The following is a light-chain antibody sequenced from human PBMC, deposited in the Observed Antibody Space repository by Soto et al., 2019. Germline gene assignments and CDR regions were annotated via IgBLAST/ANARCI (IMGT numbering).Light chain of an antibody. CDR3: QSYDDSLSGPVV. Sequence: QSVLTQPPSVSGAPGQRVTISCTGTRSNIGAGYDVHWYQQVPGTAPKLLIFTNSDRPSGVPDRFSASKSGTSASLAITGLQTEDEADYYCQSYDDSLSGPVVFGTGTKLTVL. CDR1: RSNIGAGYD. V-gene: IGLV1-40*01. CDR2: TNS. J-gene: IGLJ1*01.